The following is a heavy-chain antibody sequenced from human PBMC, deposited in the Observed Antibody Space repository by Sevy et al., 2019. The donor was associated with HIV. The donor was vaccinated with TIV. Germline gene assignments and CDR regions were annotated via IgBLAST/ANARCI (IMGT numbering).Heavy chain of an antibody. CDR2: ISAYNGNT. Sequence: ASVKGSCKASGYTFTSYGISWVRQAPGQGLEWMGWISAYNGNTNYAQKLQGRVTMTTDTSTSTAYMELRSLRSDDTAVYYCARPSYRYCSSTSCSGGGYYFDYWGQGTLVTVSS. D-gene: IGHD2-2*01. J-gene: IGHJ4*02. CDR3: ARPSYRYCSSTSCSGGGYYFDY. V-gene: IGHV1-18*01. CDR1: GYTFTSYG.